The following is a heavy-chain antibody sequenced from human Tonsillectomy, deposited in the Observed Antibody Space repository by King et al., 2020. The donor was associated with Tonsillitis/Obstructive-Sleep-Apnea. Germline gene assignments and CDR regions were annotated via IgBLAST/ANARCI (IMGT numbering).Heavy chain of an antibody. J-gene: IGHJ4*02. D-gene: IGHD2-21*01. CDR1: GFTFSSYS. CDR2: ISYDGKNK. Sequence: VQLVESGGGVVQPGRSLRLSCAASGFTFSSYSMHSVRPAPGKGLEWVAVISYDGKNKYYPDSVKGRFTISRDNSKNSLSLEMKTLRPDDTAVYYCARDRVYCAGTGGPIDYFFDYWGPGSLVTVSS. CDR3: ARDRVYCAGTGGPIDYFFDY. V-gene: IGHV3-30*01.